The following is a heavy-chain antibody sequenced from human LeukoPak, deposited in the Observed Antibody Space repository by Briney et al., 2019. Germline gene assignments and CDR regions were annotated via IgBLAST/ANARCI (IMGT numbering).Heavy chain of an antibody. D-gene: IGHD3-10*01. Sequence: PGGSLRLSCAASGFISMTWVRQAPGKGLEWVSSINGSGDDTKYADSLMGRFTISRDNSKSTVSLQMNSLRAEDTAVYYCAKALAGTIWFVDYWGQGTLVTVSS. V-gene: IGHV3-23*01. J-gene: IGHJ4*02. CDR1: GFIS. CDR3: AKALAGTIWFVDY. CDR2: INGSGDDT.